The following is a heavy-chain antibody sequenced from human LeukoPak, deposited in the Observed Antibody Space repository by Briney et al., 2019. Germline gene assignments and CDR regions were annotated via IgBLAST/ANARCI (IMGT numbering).Heavy chain of an antibody. CDR3: ARGLTTFYY. J-gene: IGHJ4*02. D-gene: IGHD1-1*01. V-gene: IGHV4-4*02. CDR2: INHSGST. CDR1: GGSISRGNW. Sequence: SGTLSLTCGVSGGSISRGNWWSWVRQPPGKGLEWIGEINHSGSTNYNPSLKSRVTISVDTSKNQFSLKLSSVTAADTAVYYCARGLTTFYYWGQGTLVTVSS.